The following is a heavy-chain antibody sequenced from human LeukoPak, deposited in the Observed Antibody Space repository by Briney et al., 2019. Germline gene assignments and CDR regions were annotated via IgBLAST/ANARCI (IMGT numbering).Heavy chain of an antibody. V-gene: IGHV4-59*12. CDR3: ATTTVTRWYYYYYMDV. Sequence: SETLSLTCTASGGSISSYYWSWIRQPPGKGLEWIGYIYYSGSTNYNPSLKSRVTISVDTSKNQFSLKLSSVTAADTAVYYCATTTVTRWYYYYYMDVWGKGTTVTVSS. CDR1: GGSISSYY. J-gene: IGHJ6*03. D-gene: IGHD4-11*01. CDR2: IYYSGST.